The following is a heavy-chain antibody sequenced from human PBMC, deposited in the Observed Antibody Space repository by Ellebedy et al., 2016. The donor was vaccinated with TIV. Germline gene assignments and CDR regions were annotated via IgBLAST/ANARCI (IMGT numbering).Heavy chain of an antibody. Sequence: GESLKISXAASGFTFSLYGIQWVRQAPGKGLDWVAGISHDGNKKFYADSVKGRFTISRDNAKNTLYLEMNSLRPEDTAVYYCVGWGLGNPWGQGTLVTVSS. V-gene: IGHV3-30*03. CDR2: ISHDGNKK. CDR3: VGWGLGNP. J-gene: IGHJ5*02. CDR1: GFTFSLYG. D-gene: IGHD1-26*01.